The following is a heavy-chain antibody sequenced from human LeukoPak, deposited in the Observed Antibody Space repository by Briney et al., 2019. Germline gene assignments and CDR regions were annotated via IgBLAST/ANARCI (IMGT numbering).Heavy chain of an antibody. Sequence: PSETLSLTCAGLGGSFSGYYWSWIRQPPGKGLEWIGEFNHSGSTNYNPSLKSRVTISVDTSKNQFSLKLSSVTAADTAVYYCARRGDNSGYYYRFAPTRNWGQGTLVTVSS. CDR1: GGSFSGYY. CDR2: FNHSGST. D-gene: IGHD3-22*01. J-gene: IGHJ4*02. CDR3: ARRGDNSGYYYRFAPTRN. V-gene: IGHV4-34*01.